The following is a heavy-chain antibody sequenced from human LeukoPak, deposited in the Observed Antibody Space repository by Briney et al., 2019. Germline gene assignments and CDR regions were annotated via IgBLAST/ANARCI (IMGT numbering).Heavy chain of an antibody. V-gene: IGHV3-66*04. CDR2: IYSGGST. J-gene: IGHJ6*02. CDR1: GFTVSSNY. Sequence: GGSLRLSCAASGFTVSSNYKSWVRQAPGKGLEWVSVIYSGGSTYYADSVKGRFTISRDNSKNTLYLQMNSLRAEDTAVYYCARLLGAPNYYGMDVWGQGTTVTVSS. CDR3: ARLLGAPNYYGMDV. D-gene: IGHD3-16*01.